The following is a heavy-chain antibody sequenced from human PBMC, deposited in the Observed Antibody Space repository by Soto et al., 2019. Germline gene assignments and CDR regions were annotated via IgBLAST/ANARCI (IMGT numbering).Heavy chain of an antibody. CDR3: ARNGYSSRWYVFDY. Sequence: QVQLVQSGAEVKKPGSSVKVSCKASGGTFSSYTISWVRQAPGQGLEWMGRIIPILGIANYAQKFQGRVTITADKTTSTDYMELSSLRSEDTAVYYCARNGYSSRWYVFDYWGQGTLVTVSS. J-gene: IGHJ4*02. CDR2: IIPILGIA. V-gene: IGHV1-69*02. CDR1: GGTFSSYT. D-gene: IGHD6-13*01.